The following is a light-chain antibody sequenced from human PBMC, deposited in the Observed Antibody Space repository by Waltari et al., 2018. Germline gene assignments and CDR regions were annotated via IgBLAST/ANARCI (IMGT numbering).Light chain of an antibody. CDR3: QNYHSLPLT. CDR1: QDIREK. J-gene: IGKJ4*01. CDR2: DAS. Sequence: DIQMTQSPSSLSASVGDRVTITCQASQDIREKLNWFQQKPGKAPKVLIYDASNLRPGLPSRFRGSGSGTDFTFTISSLQPEDIATYYCQNYHSLPLTFGGGTRVEIK. V-gene: IGKV1-33*01.